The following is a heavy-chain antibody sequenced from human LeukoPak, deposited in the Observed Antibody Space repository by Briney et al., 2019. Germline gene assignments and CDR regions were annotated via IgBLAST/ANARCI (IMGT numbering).Heavy chain of an antibody. D-gene: IGHD2-2*01. J-gene: IGHJ4*02. CDR3: AKPSGYCSSTSCRTENDY. V-gene: IGHV3-23*01. CDR2: ISGSGATT. CDR1: GITLSTYA. Sequence: AGSLRLSCAASGITLSTYAMSWGRHAPGAGLEWVSAISGSGATTYYADSVKGRFTISRDNSKNTLYLQMNSLRAEDTAVYYCAKPSGYCSSTSCRTENDYWGQGTLVTVSS.